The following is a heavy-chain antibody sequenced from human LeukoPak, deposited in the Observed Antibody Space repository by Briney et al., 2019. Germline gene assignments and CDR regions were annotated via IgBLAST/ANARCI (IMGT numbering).Heavy chain of an antibody. J-gene: IGHJ4*02. CDR2: ISYDGSNT. Sequence: GRSLRLSCAASGFTFSSYGMHWVRQAPGKGLEWVALISYDGSNTYYADSVKGRFTISRDNSKNTLYLQMNSLRAEDTAVYYCAKDYCSGGSCYLDYWGQGTLVTVSS. CDR1: GFTFSSYG. V-gene: IGHV3-30*18. D-gene: IGHD2-15*01. CDR3: AKDYCSGGSCYLDY.